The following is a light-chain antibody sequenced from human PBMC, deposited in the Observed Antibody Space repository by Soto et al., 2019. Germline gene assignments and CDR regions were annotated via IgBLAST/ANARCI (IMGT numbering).Light chain of an antibody. CDR3: QQNNNWPPLT. J-gene: IGKJ4*01. V-gene: IGKV3D-15*01. CDR1: QSVSSN. CDR2: GAS. Sequence: EIVMTQSPATLSVSAGERVTLSCRASQSVSSNLAWYQQKPGQAPRLLIYGASTRATGIPARFSGSGSGTDFTLTISSLQSEDFAVYYCQQNNNWPPLTFGGGTKVEIK.